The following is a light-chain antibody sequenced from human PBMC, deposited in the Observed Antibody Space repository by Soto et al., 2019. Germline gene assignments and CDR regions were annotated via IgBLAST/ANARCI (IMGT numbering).Light chain of an antibody. CDR1: SGHSSYA. Sequence: QLVLTQSPSASASLGASVKLTCTLSSGHSSYAIAWHQQQPEKGPRYLMKLNSDGSHSKGDGIPDRFSGSSSGAERYLTISRLQSEDEAGYYCQTWGIGMWVFGGGIRLTVL. CDR3: QTWGIGMWV. J-gene: IGLJ3*02. V-gene: IGLV4-69*01. CDR2: LNSDGSH.